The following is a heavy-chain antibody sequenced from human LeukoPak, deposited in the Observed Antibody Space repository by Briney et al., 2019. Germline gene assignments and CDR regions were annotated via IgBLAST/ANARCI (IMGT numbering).Heavy chain of an antibody. J-gene: IGHJ4*02. Sequence: GGSLRLSCAASGFTFSSYAVSWVRQAPGKGLEWVSAISARGDSTYYADSVEGRFTISRDNSKDTLYLQMNSLRAEDTALYYCARGAYGDYDYWGQGTLVTVSS. V-gene: IGHV3-23*01. CDR3: ARGAYGDYDY. D-gene: IGHD4-17*01. CDR1: GFTFSSYA. CDR2: ISARGDST.